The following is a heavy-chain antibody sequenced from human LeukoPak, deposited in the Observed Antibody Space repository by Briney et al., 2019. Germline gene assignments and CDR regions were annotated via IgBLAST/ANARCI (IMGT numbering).Heavy chain of an antibody. D-gene: IGHD3-3*01. J-gene: IGHJ5*02. CDR1: GFTFSDYY. CDR2: ISSSGSTT. Sequence: GGSLRLSCAASGFTFSDYYMSWIRQAPGKGLEWVSYISSSGSTTYYADSVKGRFTISRDNAKNSLYLQMNSLRAEDTAVYYCARDTHHYDFWSGYYNWFDPWGQGTLVTVSS. CDR3: ARDTHHYDFWSGYYNWFDP. V-gene: IGHV3-11*01.